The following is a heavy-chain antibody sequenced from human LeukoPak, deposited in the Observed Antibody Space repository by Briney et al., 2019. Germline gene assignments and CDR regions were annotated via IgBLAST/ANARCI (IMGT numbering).Heavy chain of an antibody. D-gene: IGHD5-12*01. Sequence: SETLSLTCTVSGGSISSYYWSWIRQPPGKGLEWIGYIYYSGSTNYNPSLKSRVTMSVDTSKNQFSLRLSSVTAADTAVYYCARRSVQYSGYDVGNWFDPWGQGTLVTVSS. J-gene: IGHJ5*02. CDR2: IYYSGST. V-gene: IGHV4-59*08. CDR3: ARRSVQYSGYDVGNWFDP. CDR1: GGSISSYY.